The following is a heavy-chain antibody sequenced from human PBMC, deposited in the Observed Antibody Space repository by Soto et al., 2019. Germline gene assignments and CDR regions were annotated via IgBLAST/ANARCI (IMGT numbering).Heavy chain of an antibody. CDR2: IYYRGTT. CDR1: GGSISSGGHY. CDR3: TSDKKTRDNPTVVTFAAFDT. J-gene: IGHJ3*02. Sequence: QVQLQESGPRLVKPSQTLSLTCTVSGGSISSGGHYWSWIRQLPGKGLEWIGYIYYRGTTYYNPSPHCRVSIXLXTXXDQLSLEVTSVTAAQTAIYSCTSDKKTRDNPTVVTFAAFDTWGQGTMVTVSS. D-gene: IGHD3-22*01. V-gene: IGHV4-31*03.